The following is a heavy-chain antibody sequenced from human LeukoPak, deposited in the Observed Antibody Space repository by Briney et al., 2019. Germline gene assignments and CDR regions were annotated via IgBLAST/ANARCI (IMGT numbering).Heavy chain of an antibody. Sequence: GGSLGLSCAASGFTVSSNYMSWVRQAPGKGLEWVSYISSSSSTIYYADSVKGRFTISRDNAKNSLYLQMNSLRAEDTAVYYCARDLMNLKWELSDAFDIWGQGTMVTVSS. D-gene: IGHD1-26*01. CDR2: ISSSSSTI. CDR3: ARDLMNLKWELSDAFDI. V-gene: IGHV3-48*01. CDR1: GFTVSSNY. J-gene: IGHJ3*02.